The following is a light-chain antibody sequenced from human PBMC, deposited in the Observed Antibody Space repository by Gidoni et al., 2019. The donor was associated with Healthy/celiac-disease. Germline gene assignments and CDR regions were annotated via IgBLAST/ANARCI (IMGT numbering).Light chain of an antibody. CDR2: AAS. Sequence: DIQMTQSPSSLSASVGDRVTITCRASQSISSYLNWYQQKPGKAPKLLIYAASSLQSGVPSRFSGSGSGTDITLTISSLQPEDFATYYWQQSYSTRLTFGGGTKVEIK. J-gene: IGKJ4*01. CDR1: QSISSY. V-gene: IGKV1-39*01. CDR3: QQSYSTRLT.